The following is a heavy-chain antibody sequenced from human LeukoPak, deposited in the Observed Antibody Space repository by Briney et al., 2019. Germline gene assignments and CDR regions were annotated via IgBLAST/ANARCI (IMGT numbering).Heavy chain of an antibody. CDR2: ISTNGDRT. Sequence: PGGSLRLSCAASGFTFSNSAMYWVRQAQGKGLEFVSVISTNGDRTYYADSVKGRFTISRDNSKNTLYLQMGSLRADDMAVYYCARGVAISSSGWYDTFDYWGQGALVTISS. CDR3: ARGVAISSSGWYDTFDY. D-gene: IGHD6-19*01. V-gene: IGHV3-64*02. CDR1: GFTFSNSA. J-gene: IGHJ4*02.